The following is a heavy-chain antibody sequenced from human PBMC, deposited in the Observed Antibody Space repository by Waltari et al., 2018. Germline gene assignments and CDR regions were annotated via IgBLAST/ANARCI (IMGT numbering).Heavy chain of an antibody. J-gene: IGHJ4*02. D-gene: IGHD3-10*01. V-gene: IGHV3-43D*04. Sequence: EVQLVESGGVVVQPGGSLRLSCAASGFTFDDYAMHWVRQAPGKGLEWVSLISWDGGSTYYADSVKGRFTISRDNSKNSLYLQMNSLRAEDTAVYYCARDILFGGPGEDYWGQGTLVTVSS. CDR2: ISWDGGST. CDR1: GFTFDDYA. CDR3: ARDILFGGPGEDY.